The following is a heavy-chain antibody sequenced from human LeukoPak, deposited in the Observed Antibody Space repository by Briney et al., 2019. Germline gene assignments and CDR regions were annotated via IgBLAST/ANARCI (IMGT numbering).Heavy chain of an antibody. Sequence: GGSLRLSCAASGFTFSRYSMNWVRQAPGKGLEWVSSISSSSSFIYYADSVKGRFTISRDNAKNSLYLQMNSLRAEDTAVYYCASVSGSYLGYWGQGTLVTVSS. D-gene: IGHD1-26*01. J-gene: IGHJ4*02. CDR2: ISSSSSFI. CDR1: GFTFSRYS. CDR3: ASVSGSYLGY. V-gene: IGHV3-21*01.